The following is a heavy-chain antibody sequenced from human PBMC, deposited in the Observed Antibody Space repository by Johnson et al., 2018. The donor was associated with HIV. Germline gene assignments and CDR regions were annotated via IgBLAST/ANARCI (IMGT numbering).Heavy chain of an antibody. J-gene: IGHJ3*02. CDR2: IYSGGRT. CDR3: ARDRRYYDSSGYYHDAFDI. V-gene: IGHV3-66*01. CDR1: GFTFTDHY. D-gene: IGHD3-22*01. Sequence: VQLVESGGGLVLPGGSLRLSCAVSGFTFTDHYMDWVRQAPGKGLECVSGIYSGGRTYYADSVKGRFTISRDNSKNTLYLQMNSLRAEDTAVYFCARDRRYYDSSGYYHDAFDIWGQGTMVTVSS.